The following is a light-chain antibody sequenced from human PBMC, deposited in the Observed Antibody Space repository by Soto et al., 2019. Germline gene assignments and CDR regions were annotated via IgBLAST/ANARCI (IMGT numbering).Light chain of an antibody. Sequence: QSVLTQPPSASGTPGQRVTISCSGSSSNIGGNTVNWFQRLPGTAPKLLIYSSNQRPSGVPDRFSGSKSGSSASLAISGLQSEDEADYYCVAWDDSLNGAVFGGGTQLTVL. CDR3: VAWDDSLNGAV. CDR1: SSNIGGNT. V-gene: IGLV1-44*01. CDR2: SSN. J-gene: IGLJ7*01.